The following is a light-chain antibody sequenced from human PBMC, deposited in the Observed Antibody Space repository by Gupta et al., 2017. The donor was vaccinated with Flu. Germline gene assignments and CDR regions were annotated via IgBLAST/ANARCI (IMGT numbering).Light chain of an antibody. CDR1: QSVVWSTNKKNY. V-gene: IGKV4-1*01. CDR2: WAS. Sequence: DIVMTQSPESLAVSLGERATINCKSSQSVVWSTNKKNYLAWYQQKPGQPPKVLIYWASTLEYGVPDRFSGRGSATDFTLTSSSRQAEDVAVYYCQQDYVTKNFGGGTKVEIK. J-gene: IGKJ4*01. CDR3: QQDYVTKN.